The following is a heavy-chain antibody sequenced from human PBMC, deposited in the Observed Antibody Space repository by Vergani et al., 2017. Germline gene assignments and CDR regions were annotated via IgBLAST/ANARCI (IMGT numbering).Heavy chain of an antibody. D-gene: IGHD5-12*01. J-gene: IGHJ6*04. V-gene: IGHV3-23*01. CDR2: ISGSCGST. Sequence: EVQLLESGGDLVQPGGSLRLSCAASGFTFNHYAMNWVRQAPGKGLEWVSGISGSCGSTYYAGAVQGRFPISRDSSKNTLYLQMNSLSAGDTAVYYCAKANPRNSGYDYLYDYHAMDVWGKGTTVTVSS. CDR3: AKANPRNSGYDYLYDYHAMDV. CDR1: GFTFNHYA.